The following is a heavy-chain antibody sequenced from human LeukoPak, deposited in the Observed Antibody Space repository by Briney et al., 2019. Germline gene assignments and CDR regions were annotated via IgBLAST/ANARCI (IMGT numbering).Heavy chain of an antibody. CDR3: AGPAAPARANSNGWGASWDI. V-gene: IGHV3-53*01. Sequence: GGSLRLSCAASGFTVSSTYMSWVRQTPGKGLEWVSIIHSAGSGGKTYYADSARGRFTISRDNSKNMVYLQMNSLRPEDTAVYYCAGPAAPARANSNGWGASWDIWGQGTMVTVSS. D-gene: IGHD5-18*01. CDR1: GFTVSSTY. CDR2: IHSAGSGGKT. J-gene: IGHJ3*02.